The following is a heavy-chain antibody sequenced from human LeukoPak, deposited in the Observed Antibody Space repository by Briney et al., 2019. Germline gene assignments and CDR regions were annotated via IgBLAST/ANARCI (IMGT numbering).Heavy chain of an antibody. CDR3: ARHEWDGYSYYFDY. D-gene: IGHD2-21*01. Sequence: SETLSLTCTVSGGSISSYYWSWIRQPPGKGLEWIGYIYYSGTTNYNPSLKSRVTISVDTSKTQFSLKLSSVTAADTAVYYCARHEWDGYSYYFDYWGQGTLVTVSS. J-gene: IGHJ4*02. V-gene: IGHV4-59*08. CDR2: IYYSGTT. CDR1: GGSISSYY.